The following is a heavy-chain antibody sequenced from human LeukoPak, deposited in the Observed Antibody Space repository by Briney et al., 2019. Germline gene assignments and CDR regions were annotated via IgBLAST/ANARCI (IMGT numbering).Heavy chain of an antibody. V-gene: IGHV1-8*01. CDR3: ARGPQWRGDYYYVDV. CDR1: GYSFTNFD. D-gene: IGHD6-19*01. Sequence: ASVKVSCKASGYSFTNFDINWVRQATGQGLEWMGWMNPNSGNKGYAQKFQGRVTMTMNTSITTAYMELSSLRSEDTAVYYCARGPQWRGDYYYVDVWGRGTTVTVSS. CDR2: MNPNSGNK. J-gene: IGHJ6*03.